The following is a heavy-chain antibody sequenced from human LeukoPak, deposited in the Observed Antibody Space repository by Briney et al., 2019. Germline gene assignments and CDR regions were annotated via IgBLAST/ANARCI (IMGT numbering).Heavy chain of an antibody. Sequence: SETLSLTCAVYGGSFSGYYWSWIRQPPGKGLEWIGEINHSGSTYYNPSLKSRVTISVDTSKNQISLKVTSVTAADTAIYYCSRLYSGTRPPDYWGQGTLVTVSS. CDR3: SRLYSGTRPPDY. D-gene: IGHD2-15*01. CDR1: GGSFSGYY. J-gene: IGHJ4*02. CDR2: INHSGST. V-gene: IGHV4-34*01.